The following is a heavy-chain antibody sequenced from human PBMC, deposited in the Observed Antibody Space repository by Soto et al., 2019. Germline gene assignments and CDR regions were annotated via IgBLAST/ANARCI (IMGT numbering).Heavy chain of an antibody. CDR3: ARVGPLDRYCSGGSCYSLFPFDY. CDR1: GGTFSSYA. D-gene: IGHD2-15*01. Sequence: ASVKVSCKASGGTFSSYAISWVRQAPGQGLEWMGGIIPIFGTANYAQKFQGRVTITADESTSTAYMELRSLRSEDTAVYYCARVGPLDRYCSGGSCYSLFPFDYWGQGTLVTVSS. CDR2: IIPIFGTA. V-gene: IGHV1-69*13. J-gene: IGHJ4*02.